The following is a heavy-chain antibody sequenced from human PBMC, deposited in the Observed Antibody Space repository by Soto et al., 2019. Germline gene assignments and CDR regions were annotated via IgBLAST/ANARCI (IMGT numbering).Heavy chain of an antibody. Sequence: SETLSLTCTVSGGSTSSYYWSWIRQPPGKGLEWIGYIYYSGSTNYNPSLKSRVTISVDTSKNQFSLKLSSVTAADTAVYYCATRTGPYDSSGYYFDYWGQGTLVTVSS. V-gene: IGHV4-59*01. D-gene: IGHD3-22*01. CDR1: GGSTSSYY. J-gene: IGHJ4*02. CDR3: ATRTGPYDSSGYYFDY. CDR2: IYYSGST.